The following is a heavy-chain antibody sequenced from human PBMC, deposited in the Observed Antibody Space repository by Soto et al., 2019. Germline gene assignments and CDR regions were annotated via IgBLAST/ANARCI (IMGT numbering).Heavy chain of an antibody. D-gene: IGHD3-16*02. J-gene: IGHJ4*02. CDR1: GFTFSSYA. Sequence: EVQLLESGGGLVHPGGSLRLSCAASGFTFSSYAMSWVRQAPGKGLEWVSAMSGSGGSTYYADSVKGRFTISGDNTKNTLYQLMNSLIDEDTAVYYCAKDLISFGGVIVRCYFDYWGQGTLVTVSS. CDR2: MSGSGGST. V-gene: IGHV3-23*01. CDR3: AKDLISFGGVIVRCYFDY.